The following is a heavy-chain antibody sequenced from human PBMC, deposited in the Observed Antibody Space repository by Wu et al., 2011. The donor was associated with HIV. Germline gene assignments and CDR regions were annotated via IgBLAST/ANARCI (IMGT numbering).Heavy chain of an antibody. CDR2: IIPMFGTA. CDR3: AGSGFPYYIDY. D-gene: IGHD3-22*01. Sequence: QVQLVQSGAEVKKPGSSVKVSCKASGGTFSKYSISWVRQAPGQGLEWMGGIIPMFGTATYAQKFQDRVTITTDDSASTVYMGLTRLTSEDTAVYYCAGSGFPYYIDYWGQGTRSPSPQ. J-gene: IGHJ4*02. V-gene: IGHV1-69*05. CDR1: GGTFSKYS.